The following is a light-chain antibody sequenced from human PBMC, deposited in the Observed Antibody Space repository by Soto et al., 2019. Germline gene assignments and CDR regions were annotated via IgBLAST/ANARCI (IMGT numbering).Light chain of an antibody. V-gene: IGKV1-5*01. CDR3: QQLRMYPST. CDR2: TAS. CDR1: QSIGSW. Sequence: DIQRTQSRSTLSSSLLDIVTITCLASQSIGSWLSWYQQKPGKAPNLLIYTASSLQSGVPSRSSGSGSGTDFTLTITSLQAEDFATYYCQQLRMYPSTFGGGTKVDIK. J-gene: IGKJ4*01.